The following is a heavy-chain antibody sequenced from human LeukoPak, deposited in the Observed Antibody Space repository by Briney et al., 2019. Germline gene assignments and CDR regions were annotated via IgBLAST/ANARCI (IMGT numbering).Heavy chain of an antibody. D-gene: IGHD3-22*01. J-gene: IGHJ4*02. CDR2: INPNSGGT. CDR1: GYTFTGYY. V-gene: IGHV1-2*02. Sequence: ASVKVPCKASGYTFTGYYMHWVRQAPGQGLEWMGWINPNSGGTNYAQKFQGRVTMTRDTSISTAYMELSRLRSDDTAVYYCARYYYDSSGLDYWGQGTLVTVSS. CDR3: ARYYYDSSGLDY.